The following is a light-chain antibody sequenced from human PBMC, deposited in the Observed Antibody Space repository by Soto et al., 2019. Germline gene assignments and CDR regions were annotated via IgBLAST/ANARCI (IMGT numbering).Light chain of an antibody. CDR2: YDT. CDR3: QVWDIGSGVI. CDR1: NIGSKS. V-gene: IGLV3-21*04. Sequence: SYELTQPPAVSVAPGKTAKITCGGSNIGSKSVHWYQQKPDQAPVLVIYYDTDRPSGVPGRLSGSNSGSTAALTISRVEAGDEADYYCQVWDIGSGVIFGGGTKLTVL. J-gene: IGLJ2*01.